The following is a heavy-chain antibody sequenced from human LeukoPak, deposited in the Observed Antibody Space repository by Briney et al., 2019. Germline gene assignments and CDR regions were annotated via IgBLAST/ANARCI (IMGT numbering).Heavy chain of an antibody. V-gene: IGHV1-46*01. Sequence: ASVKVSCKASGYTFTSYYMHWVRQAPGQGLEWMGIINPSGGSTSYAQKFQGRVTMTRDMSTSTVYMELSSLRSEDTAVYYCARDPIFRAPAFDPWGQGNLVTVSS. CDR2: INPSGGST. CDR1: GYTFTSYY. D-gene: IGHD2/OR15-2a*01. CDR3: ARDPIFRAPAFDP. J-gene: IGHJ5*02.